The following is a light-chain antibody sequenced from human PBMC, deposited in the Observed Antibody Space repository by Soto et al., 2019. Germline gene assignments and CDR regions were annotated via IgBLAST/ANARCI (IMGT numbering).Light chain of an antibody. V-gene: IGLV2-14*01. Sequence: QSALTQPASVSGSPGQSITISCTGTSSDVGGYNYVCWYQHHPGKAPKLIISEVSNRPSGVSDRFSGSKSGNTASLTISGLQPEDEADYYCTSFPSSTTYVFGTGTKVTVL. J-gene: IGLJ1*01. CDR1: SSDVGGYNY. CDR2: EVS. CDR3: TSFPSSTTYV.